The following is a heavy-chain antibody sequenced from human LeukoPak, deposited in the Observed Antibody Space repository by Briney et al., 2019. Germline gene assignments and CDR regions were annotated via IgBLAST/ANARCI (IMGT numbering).Heavy chain of an antibody. CDR2: ISGSGGST. CDR3: ARGESTIYFFDY. V-gene: IGHV3-23*01. J-gene: IGHJ4*02. CDR1: GFTFSTYA. Sequence: GGSLRLSCAASGFTFSTYAMSWVRQAPGKGLEWVSAISGSGGSTYYADSVKGRFTISRDNSRNTLYLQMNSLRAEDTAVYYCARGESTIYFFDYWGQGTLVTVAS. D-gene: IGHD2-21*01.